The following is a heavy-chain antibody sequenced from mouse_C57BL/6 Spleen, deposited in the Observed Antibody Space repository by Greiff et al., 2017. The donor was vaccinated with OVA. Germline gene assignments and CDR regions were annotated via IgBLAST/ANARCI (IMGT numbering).Heavy chain of an antibody. V-gene: IGHV5-17*01. CDR1: GFTFSDYG. Sequence: EVKVVESGGGLVKPGGSLKLSCAASGFTFSDYGMHWVRQAPEKGLEWVAYISSGSSTIYYADTVKGRFTISRDNAKNTLFLQMTSLRSEDTAMYYCARQEGTHYYAMDYWGQGTSVTVSS. D-gene: IGHD2-14*01. CDR2: ISSGSSTI. CDR3: ARQEGTHYYAMDY. J-gene: IGHJ4*01.